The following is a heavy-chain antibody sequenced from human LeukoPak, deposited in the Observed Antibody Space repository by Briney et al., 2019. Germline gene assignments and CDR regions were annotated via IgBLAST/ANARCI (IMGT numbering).Heavy chain of an antibody. CDR2: ISDIGSI. J-gene: IGHJ4*02. D-gene: IGHD2-8*02. V-gene: IGHV4-59*08. CDR1: GGAISSYY. Sequence: SETLSLTRTVSGGAISSYYWSWIRQPPGKGLEWIAYISDIGSINYNPSLKSRVTISLDTSKNQFSVRLSSGTAADTAVYYCAGHHPRNTVGFWGQGTLVTVSS. CDR3: AGHHPRNTVGF.